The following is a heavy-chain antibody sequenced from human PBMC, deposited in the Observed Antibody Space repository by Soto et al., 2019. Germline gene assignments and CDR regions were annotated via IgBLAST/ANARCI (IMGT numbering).Heavy chain of an antibody. Sequence: GEPLKICCKGAGYSFTSFWISWVRQTPGKGLEWMGKINPDDSYSNYSLSFQGHVTISADKSISTAYLQMNSLKTEDTAVYYCTTDYYCSSTSCYDYYYYGMDVWGQGTTVTVSS. D-gene: IGHD2-2*01. CDR3: TTDYYCSSTSCYDYYYYGMDV. CDR2: INPDDSYS. CDR1: GYSFTSFW. J-gene: IGHJ6*02. V-gene: IGHV5-10-1*01.